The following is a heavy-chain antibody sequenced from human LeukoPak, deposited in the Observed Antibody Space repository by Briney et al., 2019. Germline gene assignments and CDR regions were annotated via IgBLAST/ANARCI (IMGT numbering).Heavy chain of an antibody. Sequence: PGGSLRLSCAASGFTFSSYDMNWVRQAPGKGLEWVSSISTSSSYIYYADSVKGRFTISRDNAKNSLYLQMNSLRAEDTAVYYCARDGGGTTVTGYYYYGMDVWGQGTTVTVSS. CDR3: ARDGGGTTVTGYYYYGMDV. CDR1: GFTFSSYD. D-gene: IGHD4-17*01. CDR2: ISTSSSYI. V-gene: IGHV3-21*01. J-gene: IGHJ6*02.